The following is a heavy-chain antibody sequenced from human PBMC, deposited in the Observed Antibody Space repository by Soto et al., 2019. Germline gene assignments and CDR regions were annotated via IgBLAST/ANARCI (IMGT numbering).Heavy chain of an antibody. V-gene: IGHV6-1*01. J-gene: IGHJ3*02. D-gene: IGHD3-10*01. CDR3: ARERGVLSEAFDI. Sequence: SQTLSLTCAISGDSVSSNSAAWNLLRQSPSRGLEWLGRTYYRSKWYNDYVVSVKSRITINPDTSKNQFSLQLNSVTPEDTAVYYCARERGVLSEAFDIWGQGTVVTVSS. CDR1: GDSVSSNSAA. CDR2: TYYRSKWYN.